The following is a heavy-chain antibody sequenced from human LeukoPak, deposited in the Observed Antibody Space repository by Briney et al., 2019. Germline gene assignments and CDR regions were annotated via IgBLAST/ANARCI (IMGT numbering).Heavy chain of an antibody. CDR3: ARGPRYCSSTSCYRNYHYYYMDV. Sequence: PSETLSLTCAVYGGSFSGYYWSWIRQPPGKGLEWIGEINHSGSTNYNPSLKSRVTISVDTSKNQFSLKLSSVTAADTAVYYCARGPRYCSSTSCYRNYHYYYMDVWGKGTTVTVSS. D-gene: IGHD2-2*02. J-gene: IGHJ6*03. CDR1: GGSFSGYY. CDR2: INHSGST. V-gene: IGHV4-34*01.